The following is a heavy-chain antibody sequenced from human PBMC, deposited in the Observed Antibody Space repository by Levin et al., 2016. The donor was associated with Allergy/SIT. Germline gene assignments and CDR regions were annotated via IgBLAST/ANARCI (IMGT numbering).Heavy chain of an antibody. CDR3: ARHRYCSSTSCYGGWFDP. CDR2: IDPSDSYT. Sequence: VRQMPGKGLEWMGRIDPSDSYTNYSPSFQGHVTISADKSISTAYLQWSSLKASDTAMYYCARHRYCSSTSCYGGWFDPWGQGTLVTVSS. J-gene: IGHJ5*02. D-gene: IGHD2-2*01. V-gene: IGHV5-10-1*01.